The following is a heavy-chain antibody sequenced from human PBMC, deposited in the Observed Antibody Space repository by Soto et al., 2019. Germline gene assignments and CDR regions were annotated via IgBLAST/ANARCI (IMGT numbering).Heavy chain of an antibody. CDR2: INGDGSIT. D-gene: IGHD3-22*01. J-gene: IGHJ1*01. CDR3: ARAETTKYDSSGYGY. CDR1: GFTFSSYW. Sequence: GGSLRLSCAASGFTFSSYWMHWVRQVPGKGLEWVARINGDGSITSHADSVTGRFTISRDNAKDTLDLQMRSLRAEDAGVYYCARAETTKYDSSGYGYWGQGVRVTVSS. V-gene: IGHV3-74*03.